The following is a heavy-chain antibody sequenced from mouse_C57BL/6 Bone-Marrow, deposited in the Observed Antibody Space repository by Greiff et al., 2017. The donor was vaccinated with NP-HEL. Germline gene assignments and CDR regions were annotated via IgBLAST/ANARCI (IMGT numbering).Heavy chain of an antibody. V-gene: IGHV1-64*01. J-gene: IGHJ3*01. CDR1: GYTFTSYW. CDR2: IHPNSGST. D-gene: IGHD1-1*01. Sequence: QVQLQQPGAELVKPGASVKLSCKASGYTFTSYWMHWVKQRPGQGLEWIGMIHPNSGSTNYNEKFKSKATLTVDKSSSTAYMQLSSLTSEDSAVYYCAYYYGSSPWFAYWGKGTLVTVSA. CDR3: AYYYGSSPWFAY.